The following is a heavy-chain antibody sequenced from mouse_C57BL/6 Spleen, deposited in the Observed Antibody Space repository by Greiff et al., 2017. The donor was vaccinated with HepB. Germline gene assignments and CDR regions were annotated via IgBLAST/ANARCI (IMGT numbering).Heavy chain of an antibody. Sequence: VQLQQPGAELVMPGASVKLSCKASGYTFTSYWMHWVKQRPGQGLEWIGEIDPSDSYTNYNQKFKGKSTLTVDKSSSTAYMQLSSLTSEDSAVYDCARVTTVVGGYFDYWGQGTTLTVSS. V-gene: IGHV1-69*01. CDR2: IDPSDSYT. CDR1: GYTFTSYW. D-gene: IGHD1-1*01. J-gene: IGHJ2*01. CDR3: ARVTTVVGGYFDY.